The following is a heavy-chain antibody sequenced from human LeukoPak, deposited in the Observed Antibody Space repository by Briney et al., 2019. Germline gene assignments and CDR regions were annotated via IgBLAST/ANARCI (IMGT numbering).Heavy chain of an antibody. CDR3: ARDGRVGYCSSTSCYYYYYMDV. V-gene: IGHV1-46*01. J-gene: IGHJ6*03. CDR2: ISPSGGST. D-gene: IGHD2-2*01. CDR1: GYTFTRYY. Sequence: ASVKVSCKAFGYTFTRYYMHWVRQAPGQGPEWMGVISPSGGSTTYAQKFQGRVTLTRDMSTSTDYLELSSLRSEDTAVYYCARDGRVGYCSSTSCYYYYYMDVWGKGTTVTISS.